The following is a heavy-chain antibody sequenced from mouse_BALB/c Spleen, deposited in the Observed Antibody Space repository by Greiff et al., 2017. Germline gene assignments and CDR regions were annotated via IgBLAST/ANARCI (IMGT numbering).Heavy chain of an antibody. J-gene: IGHJ4*01. Sequence: EVKLVESGGGLVQPKGSLKLSCAASGFTFNTYAMNWVRQAPGKGLEWVARIRSKSNNYATYYADSVKDRFTISRDDSQSMLYLQMNNLKTEDTAMYYCVRSGYGNYLYYAMDYWGQGTSVTVSS. D-gene: IGHD2-10*02. CDR3: VRSGYGNYLYYAMDY. V-gene: IGHV10-1*02. CDR1: GFTFNTYA. CDR2: IRSKSNNYAT.